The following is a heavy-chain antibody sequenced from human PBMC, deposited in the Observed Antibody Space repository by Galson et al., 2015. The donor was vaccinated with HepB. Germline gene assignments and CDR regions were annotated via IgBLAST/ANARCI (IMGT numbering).Heavy chain of an antibody. CDR3: ARDYYGSGHTFPADY. V-gene: IGHV3-30*03. D-gene: IGHD3-22*01. CDR1: GVTFNTYG. CDR2: ISYDVSNK. J-gene: IGHJ4*02. Sequence: SLRLSCAASGVTFNTYGMHWVRQAPGKGLEWVAVISYDVSNKYNADSVKGRFTISRDSTKNTLYLQMNSLRAEDTAVYYCARDYYGSGHTFPADYWGQGTLVTVSS.